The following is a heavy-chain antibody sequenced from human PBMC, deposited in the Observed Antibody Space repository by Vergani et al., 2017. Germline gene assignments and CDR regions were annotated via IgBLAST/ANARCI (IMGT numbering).Heavy chain of an antibody. CDR2: IYHSGST. CDR1: GGSISGTNW. Sequence: QVQLQESGPGLVKPPGTLSLTCAVSGGSISGTNWWSWVRQSPGKGLEWIGEIYHSGSTNYNPSLKSRVTISVDKSKNQFSLKLSSVTAADTAVYYCARHPSFYDYVWGSYREYYFDYWGQGTLVTVSS. CDR3: ARHPSFYDYVWGSYREYYFDY. V-gene: IGHV4-4*03. J-gene: IGHJ4*02. D-gene: IGHD3-16*02.